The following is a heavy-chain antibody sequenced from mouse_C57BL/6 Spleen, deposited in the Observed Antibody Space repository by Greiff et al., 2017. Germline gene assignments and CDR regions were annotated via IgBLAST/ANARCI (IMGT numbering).Heavy chain of an antibody. CDR3: ARHYDCGGIGY. Sequence: EVKLVESGGDLVKPGGSLKLSCAASGFTFSSYGMSWVRQTPDKRLEWVATISSGGSYTYYPDSVKGRFTISRDNAKNTLYLQMSSLKSEDTAMYYCARHYDCGGIGYWGQGTTLTVSS. V-gene: IGHV5-6*01. CDR2: ISSGGSYT. J-gene: IGHJ2*01. D-gene: IGHD2-4*01. CDR1: GFTFSSYG.